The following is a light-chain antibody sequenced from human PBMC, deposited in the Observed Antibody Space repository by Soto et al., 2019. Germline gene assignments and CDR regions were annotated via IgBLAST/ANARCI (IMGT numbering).Light chain of an antibody. Sequence: QSVLTQPRSVSGSPGQSVTISCTGTSSDIAGYNYVSWYQQHPGKAPKLMIYDVSKRPSWVPDRFSGSKSGSTASLTISGLQAEDEADYYCSSYTSSSTPFYVFGTGTKVTVL. J-gene: IGLJ1*01. CDR3: SSYTSSSTPFYV. CDR1: SSDIAGYNY. V-gene: IGLV2-11*01. CDR2: DVS.